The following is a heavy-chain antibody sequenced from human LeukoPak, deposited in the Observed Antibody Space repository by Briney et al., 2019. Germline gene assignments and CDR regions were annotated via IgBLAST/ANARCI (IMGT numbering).Heavy chain of an antibody. D-gene: IGHD3-3*01. CDR3: AKSPPRRNDVWSGYPRGGMDV. J-gene: IGHJ6*02. CDR1: GFTFSSYG. V-gene: IGHV3-30*18. CDR2: ISYDGSNK. Sequence: GRSLRLSCAASGFTFSSYGMHWVRQAPGKGLEWVAVISYDGSNKYYADSVKGRFTISRDNSKNTVYLQMDSLRAEDTAVYYCAKSPPRRNDVWSGYPRGGMDVWSQGTTVTVSS.